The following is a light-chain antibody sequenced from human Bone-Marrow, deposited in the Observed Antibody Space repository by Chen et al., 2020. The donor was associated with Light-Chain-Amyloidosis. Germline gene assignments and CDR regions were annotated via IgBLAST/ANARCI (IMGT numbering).Light chain of an antibody. CDR1: SSNIGAGHD. J-gene: IGLJ2*01. Sequence: QSVLTQPPSVSGAPGQRVTISCTGSSSNIGAGHDVHWFQQRPGTAPKLLIYGNINRPSGAPDRFSGSKTGTSASMAITGRQAEDEADYYGQSYDSSMTGLVFGGGTKLTVL. V-gene: IGLV1-40*01. CDR3: QSYDSSMTGLV. CDR2: GNI.